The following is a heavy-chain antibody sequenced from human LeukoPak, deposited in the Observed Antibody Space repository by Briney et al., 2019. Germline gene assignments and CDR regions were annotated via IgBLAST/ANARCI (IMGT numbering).Heavy chain of an antibody. D-gene: IGHD6-19*01. CDR2: ISGRGDST. CDR3: AKGHLAVAS. Sequence: GGSLRLSCAASGFTFKSYAMSWVRQAPGKGLEWVSGISGRGDSTYYADSAKGRFTISRDNSKNTLYLQMNSLRAEDTALYYCAKGHLAVASWGQGSLVTVSS. CDR1: GFTFKSYA. V-gene: IGHV3-23*01. J-gene: IGHJ5*02.